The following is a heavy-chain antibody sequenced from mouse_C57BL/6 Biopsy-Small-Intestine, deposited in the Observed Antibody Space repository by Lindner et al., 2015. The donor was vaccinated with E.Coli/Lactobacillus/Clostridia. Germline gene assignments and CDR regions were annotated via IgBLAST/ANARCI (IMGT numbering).Heavy chain of an antibody. CDR3: ARMVLRSYYFDY. J-gene: IGHJ2*01. Sequence: VQLQESGAELVRPGTSVKMFCKASGYTFTNYWIGWAKQRPGHGLEWIGDIYPGGGYTNYNEKFKGKATLTADKSSSTAYMQFSSLTSEDSAIYYCARMVLRSYYFDYWGQGTTLTVSS. CDR2: IYPGGGYT. V-gene: IGHV1-63*01. CDR1: GYTFTNYW. D-gene: IGHD1-1*01.